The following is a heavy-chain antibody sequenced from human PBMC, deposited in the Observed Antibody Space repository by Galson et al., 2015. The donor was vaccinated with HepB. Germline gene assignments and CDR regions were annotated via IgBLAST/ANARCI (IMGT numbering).Heavy chain of an antibody. CDR3: TSGKPPITLGSTTGDFDS. CDR2: ITYDESDK. J-gene: IGHJ4*02. V-gene: IGHV3-30*04. CDR1: GFSFSNYA. D-gene: IGHD2/OR15-2a*01. Sequence: SLRLSCAASGFSFSNYAMTWVRQAPGKGLEWVSTITYDESDKYYADSVKGRFTVSRGNSKNTLYLEMNSLRAEDTAVYFCTSGKPPITLGSTTGDFDSWGQGTLVIVSS.